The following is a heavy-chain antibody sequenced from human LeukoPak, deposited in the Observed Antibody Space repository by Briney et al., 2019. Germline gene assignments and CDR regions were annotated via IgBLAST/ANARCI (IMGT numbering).Heavy chain of an antibody. V-gene: IGHV4-39*01. CDR1: GGSISSSSYY. D-gene: IGHD2-2*01. J-gene: IGHJ4*02. CDR2: IYYSGST. CDR3: ARRGYCSSTSCYDY. Sequence: PSETLSLTCTVSGGSISSSSYYWGWIRQPPVKGLEWIGSIYYSGSTYYNPSLKTRFTISVDTSKNQFSLKLSSVTDADTAVYYCARRGYCSSTSCYDYWGQGTLVSVSS.